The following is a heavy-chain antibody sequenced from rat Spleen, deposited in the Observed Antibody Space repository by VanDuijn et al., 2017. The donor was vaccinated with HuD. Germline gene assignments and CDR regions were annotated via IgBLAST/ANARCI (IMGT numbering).Heavy chain of an antibody. J-gene: IGHJ2*01. CDR2: INYDGRST. V-gene: IGHV5-29*01. CDR3: ARPNYPGFNYFDY. CDR1: GFTFSDYY. Sequence: EVQLVESDGGLVQPGRSLKLSCAASGFTFSDYYMAWVRQAPTKGLEWVATINYDGRSTYYRDSVKGRFTISRDNAKSTLYLQMDSLRSEDTATYYCARPNYPGFNYFDYWGQGAMVTVSS. D-gene: IGHD1-4*01.